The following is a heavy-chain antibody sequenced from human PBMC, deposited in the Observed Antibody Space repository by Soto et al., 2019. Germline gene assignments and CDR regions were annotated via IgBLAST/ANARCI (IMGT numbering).Heavy chain of an antibody. D-gene: IGHD3-3*01. CDR3: ASGLRRGVPKY. CDR1: GGSFNGYS. CDR2: INHSGST. V-gene: IGHV4-34*01. J-gene: IGHJ4*02. Sequence: SETLSLTCAVYGGSFNGYSWSWIRQPPGKGLEWIGEINHSGSTNYNPSLKSRVTISVDTSKNQFSLKLSSVTAADTAVYYCASGLRRGVPKYWGQGPMVIVSS.